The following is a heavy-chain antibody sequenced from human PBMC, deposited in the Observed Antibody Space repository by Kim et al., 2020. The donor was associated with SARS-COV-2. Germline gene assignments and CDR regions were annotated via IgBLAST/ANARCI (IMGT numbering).Heavy chain of an antibody. CDR3: ARDTKPKDRTWGACDI. CDR2: IRHDGREQ. CDR1: GFTFYDYW. Sequence: GWSLRLSCVASGFTFYDYWMTWVRQAPGKGLEWVANIRHDGREQQYADSVDGRFIVSRDNAKKSMYLQMNRLTVDDTAVYYCARDTKPKDRTWGACDIWG. J-gene: IGHJ3*02. V-gene: IGHV3-7*01. D-gene: IGHD1-26*01.